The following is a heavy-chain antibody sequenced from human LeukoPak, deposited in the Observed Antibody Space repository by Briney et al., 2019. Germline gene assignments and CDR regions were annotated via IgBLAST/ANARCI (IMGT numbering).Heavy chain of an antibody. CDR2: IIPILGIA. J-gene: IGHJ6*02. Sequence: VASVKVSCKASGGTFSSYAISWVRQAPGQGLEWMGRIIPILGIANYAQKVQGRVTITADKSTNTAYMELSSLRSEDTAVYYCARTPPSFFFYGMDFWGQGTTVTVSS. V-gene: IGHV1-69*04. CDR1: GGTFSSYA. D-gene: IGHD2/OR15-2a*01. CDR3: ARTPPSFFFYGMDF.